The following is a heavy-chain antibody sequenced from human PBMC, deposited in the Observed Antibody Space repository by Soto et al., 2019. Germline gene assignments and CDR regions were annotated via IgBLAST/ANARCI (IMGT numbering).Heavy chain of an antibody. Sequence: SSETLSLTCTVSGGSISSYYWSWIRQPPGKGLEWIGYIYYSGSTNYNPSLKSRVTISVDTSKNQFSLKLSSVTAADTAVYYCARVSGIAVFDPWGQGTLVTVSS. CDR1: GGSISSYY. D-gene: IGHD6-19*01. CDR2: IYYSGST. CDR3: ARVSGIAVFDP. V-gene: IGHV4-59*01. J-gene: IGHJ5*02.